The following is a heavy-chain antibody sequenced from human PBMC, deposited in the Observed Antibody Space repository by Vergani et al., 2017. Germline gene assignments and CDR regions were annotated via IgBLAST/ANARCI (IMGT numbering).Heavy chain of an antibody. CDR2: IYYSGST. CDR1: GGSISSSSYY. V-gene: IGHV4-39*01. D-gene: IGHD5-18*01. CDR3: ARRNLQLWLT. J-gene: IGHJ4*02. Sequence: QVQLQQWGAGLLKPSETLSLTCAVYGGSISSSSYYWGWIRQPPGKGLEWIGSIYYSGSTYYNPSLKSRVTISVDTSKNQFSLKLSSVTAADTAVYYCARRNLQLWLTWGQGTLVTVSS.